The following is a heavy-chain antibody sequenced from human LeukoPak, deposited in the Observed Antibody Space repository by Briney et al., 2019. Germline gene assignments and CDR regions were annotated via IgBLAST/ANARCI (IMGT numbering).Heavy chain of an antibody. V-gene: IGHV3-23*01. CDR3: AKDGLALYNWNYGDY. CDR2: ISGSGGST. J-gene: IGHJ4*02. Sequence: GGSLRLSCAASGFTFSSYAMSGVRQAPGKGLEWVSAISGSGGSTYYADSVKGRFTISRDNSKNTLYLQMNSLRAEDTAVYYSAKDGLALYNWNYGDYWGQGTLVTVSS. D-gene: IGHD1-7*01. CDR1: GFTFSSYA.